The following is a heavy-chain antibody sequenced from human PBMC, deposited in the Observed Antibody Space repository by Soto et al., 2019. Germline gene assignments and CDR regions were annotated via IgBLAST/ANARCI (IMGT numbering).Heavy chain of an antibody. CDR3: ARDQNYYNSSAPRKA. CDR2: IYSGGST. Sequence: GGSLRLSCAASGFSVSSNYMSWVRQAPGKGLEWVSVIYSGGSTYYADSVKGRFTISRDNSKNTLYLQMNSLRAEDTAVYYCARDQNYYNSSAPRKAWGRGTLVPV. CDR1: GFSVSSNY. J-gene: IGHJ1*01. V-gene: IGHV3-66*01. D-gene: IGHD3-22*01.